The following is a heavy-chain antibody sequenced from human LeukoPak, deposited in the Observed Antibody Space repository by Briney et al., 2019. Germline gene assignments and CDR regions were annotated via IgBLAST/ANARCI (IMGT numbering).Heavy chain of an antibody. J-gene: IGHJ4*02. CDR1: RFTFSSYA. Sequence: GGSLRLPRAASRFTFSSYAMSWVRQAPGKGLEWVSAICGSGGSTYYADSVKGRFTISRDDSKNKVYLPMNSLRAGDTAVYYCAKGGYVWGSYVRYYFDYWGQGTLVTVSS. CDR3: AKGGYVWGSYVRYYFDY. V-gene: IGHV3-23*01. D-gene: IGHD3-16*01. CDR2: ICGSGGST.